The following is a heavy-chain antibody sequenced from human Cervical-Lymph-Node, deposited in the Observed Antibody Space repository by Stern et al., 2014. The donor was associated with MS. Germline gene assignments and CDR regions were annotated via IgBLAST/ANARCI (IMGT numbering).Heavy chain of an antibody. CDR3: ARGAYCGGDCYWGWFDS. D-gene: IGHD2-21*02. V-gene: IGHV1-69*01. CDR2: IILLFGAE. Sequence: QVQLVQSGAEVKRPGSSVTVSCKSSGDTFSGHSICWVRRAPGQGLERVGGIILLFGAEAYAQTFHGRVTRTADESHTQAVLRLSSLISEDTAMYYCARGAYCGGDCYWGWFDSWGQGTLVTVSS. CDR1: GDTFSGHS. J-gene: IGHJ5*01.